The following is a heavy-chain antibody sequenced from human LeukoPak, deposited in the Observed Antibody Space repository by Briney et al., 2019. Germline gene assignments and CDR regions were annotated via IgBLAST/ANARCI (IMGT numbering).Heavy chain of an antibody. CDR3: ARYSQVPNPDAFDI. CDR1: GGSISSGGYY. CDR2: IYYSGST. V-gene: IGHV4-31*03. D-gene: IGHD6-13*01. Sequence: KPSQTLSLTCTVSGGSISSGGYYWSWIRQHPGKGLEWIGYIYYSGSTYYNPSLKSRVSISVATSKNQFSLKLSSVTAADTAVYYCARYSQVPNPDAFDIWGQGTMVTVSS. J-gene: IGHJ3*02.